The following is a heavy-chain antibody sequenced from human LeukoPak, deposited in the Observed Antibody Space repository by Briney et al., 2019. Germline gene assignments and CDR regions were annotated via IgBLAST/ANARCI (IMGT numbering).Heavy chain of an antibody. V-gene: IGHV3-30*18. D-gene: IGHD6-13*01. Sequence: PGGSLRLSCAASGFTFSNYGMHWVRQAPGKGLEWVTFISHDGSEKYYRDSVKGRFTISRDNSRNTLFLQMNRLRPEDTAVYYCAKDYLGSSKSLDTWGRGPLVTVSS. J-gene: IGHJ5*02. CDR3: AKDYLGSSKSLDT. CDR1: GFTFSNYG. CDR2: ISHDGSEK.